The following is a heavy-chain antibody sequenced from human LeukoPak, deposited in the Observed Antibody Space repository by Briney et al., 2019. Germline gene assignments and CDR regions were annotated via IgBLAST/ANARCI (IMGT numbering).Heavy chain of an antibody. CDR1: GYTFTGYY. CDR3: ARDSDSSSSFDY. J-gene: IGHJ4*02. Sequence: ASVKVSCKASGYTFTGYYMHWVRQAPGQGLDWMGWINPNSGGTNYAQKFQGRVTMTRDTSTSTVYMELSSLRSEDTATYYCARDSDSSSSFDYWSQGTLVTVSS. D-gene: IGHD6-6*01. CDR2: INPNSGGT. V-gene: IGHV1-2*02.